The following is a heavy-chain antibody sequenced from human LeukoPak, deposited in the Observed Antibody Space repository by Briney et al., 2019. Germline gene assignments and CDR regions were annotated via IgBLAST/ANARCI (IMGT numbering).Heavy chain of an antibody. CDR3: ARDDMGSGGSYYRY. CDR1: GDSISSATYY. J-gene: IGHJ4*02. CDR2: IYYSGST. Sequence: PSETPSLTCTVSGDSISSATYYWSWIRQHPGKGLEWIGYIYYSGSTYYNPSLKSRVTISVDTSKNQFSLKLTSVTAADTAVYYCARDDMGSGGSYYRYWGQGTLVTVSS. V-gene: IGHV4-31*03. D-gene: IGHD2-15*01.